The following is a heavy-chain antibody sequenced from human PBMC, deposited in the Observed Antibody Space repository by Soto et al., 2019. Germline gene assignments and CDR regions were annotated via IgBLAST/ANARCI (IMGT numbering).Heavy chain of an antibody. J-gene: IGHJ4*02. CDR1: GFTFGSSW. Sequence: EVQLVESGGGLVQPGGSLRVSCAASGFTFGSSWMHWVRQAPGKGLVWVSRINSDGSGTSYADSVKGRFTISRDNAKNTLNMKMNSRRAEDTAVYFCASEQRAGSRSSPIDYWGQGTLVTVSS. D-gene: IGHD1-1*01. CDR2: INSDGSGT. CDR3: ASEQRAGSRSSPIDY. V-gene: IGHV3-74*01.